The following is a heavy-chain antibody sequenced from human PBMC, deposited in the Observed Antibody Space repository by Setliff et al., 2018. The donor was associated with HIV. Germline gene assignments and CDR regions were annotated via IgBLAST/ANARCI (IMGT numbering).Heavy chain of an antibody. CDR3: ARGLEAYSGYGIDY. CDR2: INHSGST. CDR1: GGSFSGYY. J-gene: IGHJ4*02. V-gene: IGHV4-34*01. Sequence: SETLSLTCAVYGGSFSGYYWSWIRQPPGKGLEWIGEINHSGSTNYNPSLKSRVTISVDTSKNQFSLKLSSVTAADTAVYYCARGLEAYSGYGIDYWGQGTLVTVSS. D-gene: IGHD5-12*01.